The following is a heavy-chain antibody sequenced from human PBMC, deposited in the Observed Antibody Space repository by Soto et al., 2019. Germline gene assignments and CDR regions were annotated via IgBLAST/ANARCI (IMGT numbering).Heavy chain of an antibody. CDR1: VCTFSSYA. J-gene: IGHJ4*02. Sequence: PVGSLRLSCASSVCTFSSYAMSCVRQAPGKGLEWVSAISGSGGSTYYADSVKGRFTISRDNSKNTLYLQMNSLRAEDTAVYYCAKVMTIVVVPPFEYWGQGTLVNVS. D-gene: IGHD3-22*01. V-gene: IGHV3-23*01. CDR3: AKVMTIVVVPPFEY. CDR2: ISGSGGST.